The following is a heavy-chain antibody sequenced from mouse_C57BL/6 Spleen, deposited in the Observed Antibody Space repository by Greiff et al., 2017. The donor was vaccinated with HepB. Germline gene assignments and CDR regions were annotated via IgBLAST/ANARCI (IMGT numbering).Heavy chain of an antibody. V-gene: IGHV5-16*01. CDR3: ARGNGAMDY. CDR2: INYDGSST. J-gene: IGHJ4*01. Sequence: EVQLVESEGGLVQPGSSMKLSCTASGFTFSDYYMAWVRQVPEKGLEWVANINYDGSSTYYLDSLKSRFIISRDNAKNILYLKMSSLKSEDTATYYCARGNGAMDYWGQGTSVTVSS. CDR1: GFTFSDYY.